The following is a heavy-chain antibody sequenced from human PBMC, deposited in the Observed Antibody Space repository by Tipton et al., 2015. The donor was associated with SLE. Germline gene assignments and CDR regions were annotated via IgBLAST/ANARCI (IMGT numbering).Heavy chain of an antibody. Sequence: SLRLSCAASGFTISSNYMNWVRQAPGKGLEWVSVIYAGGGTYYADSVKGRFAISRDNYKNTLYLQMNNLRAEDTAVYYCARAKEAIGRGGLDYWGQGTPVTVSS. CDR1: GFTISSNY. CDR2: IYAGGGT. CDR3: ARAKEAIGRGGLDY. J-gene: IGHJ4*02. V-gene: IGHV3-66*01. D-gene: IGHD2-15*01.